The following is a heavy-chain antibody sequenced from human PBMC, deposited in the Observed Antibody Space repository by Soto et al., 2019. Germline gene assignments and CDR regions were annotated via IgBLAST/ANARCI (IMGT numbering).Heavy chain of an antibody. J-gene: IGHJ4*02. Sequence: EVHLLESGGGLVQPGGSLRLSCAASGFTLSIYGMNWVRQAPGKGLEWVSAIGGSDETTYYADSVKGRFTIARDISKNTLYLQMTSLRVEDTAIYYCAKGLGHARPFDYWGQGTLVTVSS. CDR2: IGGSDETT. CDR1: GFTLSIYG. D-gene: IGHD6-6*01. V-gene: IGHV3-23*01. CDR3: AKGLGHARPFDY.